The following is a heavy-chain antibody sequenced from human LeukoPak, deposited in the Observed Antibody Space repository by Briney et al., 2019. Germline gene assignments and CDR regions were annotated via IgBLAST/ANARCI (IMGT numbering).Heavy chain of an antibody. CDR3: ARLSLGYCSSTSCPDYFDY. V-gene: IGHV3-7*01. J-gene: IGHJ4*02. D-gene: IGHD2-2*01. CDR2: IKQDGSEK. CDR1: GFTFSSYW. Sequence: PGGSLRLSCAASGFTFSSYWMSWVRQAPGKGLEWVANIKQDGSEKYYVDSVKGRFTISRDNAKNSLYLQMNSLRAEDTAVYYCARLSLGYCSSTSCPDYFDYWGQGTLVTVSS.